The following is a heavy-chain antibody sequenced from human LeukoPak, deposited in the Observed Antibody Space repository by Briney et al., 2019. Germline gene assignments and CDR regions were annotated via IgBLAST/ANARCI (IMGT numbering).Heavy chain of an antibody. CDR2: IYSGGST. Sequence: GGSLRLSCAASGFTVSSNYMSWVRQAPGKGLEWVSVIYSGGSTYYADSVKGRFTISRDNSKNTLYLQMNSLRAEDTAVYYCAREVAVAALGGYFDYWGQGTLVTVSS. CDR1: GFTVSSNY. J-gene: IGHJ4*02. D-gene: IGHD6-19*01. V-gene: IGHV3-53*01. CDR3: AREVAVAALGGYFDY.